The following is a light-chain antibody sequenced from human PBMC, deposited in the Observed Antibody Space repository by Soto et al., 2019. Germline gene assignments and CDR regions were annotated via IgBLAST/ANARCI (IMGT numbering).Light chain of an antibody. CDR1: SLDVGGYNY. CDR2: EVN. V-gene: IGLV2-8*01. Sequence: QSVLTPPPFASGSPGQSLTIACSGASLDVGGYNYVSWYQQHPGKAPKLMIYEVNKRPSGVPDRFSGSKSGNTASLTVSGLQAEDEADYYCSSYAGSSNVFGTGTKVTVL. CDR3: SSYAGSSNV. J-gene: IGLJ1*01.